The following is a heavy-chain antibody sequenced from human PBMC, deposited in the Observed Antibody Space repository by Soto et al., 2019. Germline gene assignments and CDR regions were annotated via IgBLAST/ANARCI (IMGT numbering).Heavy chain of an antibody. J-gene: IGHJ5*02. D-gene: IGHD6-13*01. Sequence: SVKVSCKASGGTFSSYIISWVRQAPGQGLEWMGGIIPIFGSANYAQKFQGRVTITADESTTTAYTELSSLRSEDTAVYYCARAYSSNRYWFDPWGQGTLVTVSS. V-gene: IGHV1-69*13. CDR1: GGTFSSYI. CDR3: ARAYSSNRYWFDP. CDR2: IIPIFGSA.